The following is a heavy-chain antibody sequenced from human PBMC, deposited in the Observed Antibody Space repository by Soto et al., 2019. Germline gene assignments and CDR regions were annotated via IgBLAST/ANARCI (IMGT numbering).Heavy chain of an antibody. CDR1: GGSISSGGYY. V-gene: IGHV4-31*03. CDR3: AREEGGGYDHRWFDP. Sequence: QVQLQESGPGLVKPSQTLSLTCTVSGGSISSGGYYWSWIRQHPGKGLEWIGYIYYSGSTYYNPSLKSRVTISVDTSKNQFSLMLSSVTAADTAVYYCAREEGGGYDHRWFDPWGQGTLVTVSS. CDR2: IYYSGST. J-gene: IGHJ5*02. D-gene: IGHD5-12*01.